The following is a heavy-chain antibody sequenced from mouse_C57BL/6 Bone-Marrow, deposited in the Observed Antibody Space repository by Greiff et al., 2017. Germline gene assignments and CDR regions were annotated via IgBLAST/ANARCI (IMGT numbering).Heavy chain of an antibody. D-gene: IGHD2-3*01. V-gene: IGHV5-4*01. CDR3: AREDGAWFAY. Sequence: EVMLVESGGGLVKPGGSQKLSCAASGFTFSSYAMSWVRQTPEKRLEWVATISDGGSYTYYPDNVKGRFTISRDNAKNNLYLQMSHLKSEDTAMYYCAREDGAWFAYWGQGTLVTVSA. CDR2: ISDGGSYT. J-gene: IGHJ3*01. CDR1: GFTFSSYA.